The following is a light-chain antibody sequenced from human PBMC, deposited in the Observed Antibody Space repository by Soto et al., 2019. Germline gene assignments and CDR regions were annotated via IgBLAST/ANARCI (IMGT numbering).Light chain of an antibody. J-gene: IGKJ1*01. CDR2: AAS. Sequence: AIQMTQSPSSLSASVGDRVTITCRASQDIRNDLGWYQHKPGKAPELLIYAASSLQSGVPSRFSGRGSGTDFTLTISSLQPDDVGTYYCLQDYIYPRAFGQGTTVEIK. V-gene: IGKV1-6*01. CDR1: QDIRND. CDR3: LQDYIYPRA.